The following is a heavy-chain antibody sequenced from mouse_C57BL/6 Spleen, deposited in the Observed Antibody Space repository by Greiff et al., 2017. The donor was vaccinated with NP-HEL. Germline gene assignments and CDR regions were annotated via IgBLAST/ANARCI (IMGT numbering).Heavy chain of an antibody. J-gene: IGHJ3*01. Sequence: VQRVESGAELVRPGASVTLSCKASGYTFTDYEMHWVKQTPVHGLEWIGAIDPETGGTAYNQKFKGKAILTADKSSSTAYMELRSLTSEDSAVYYCTRSGTGVFAYWGQGTLVTVSA. CDR3: TRSGTGVFAY. CDR1: GYTFTDYE. CDR2: IDPETGGT. D-gene: IGHD4-1*01. V-gene: IGHV1-15*01.